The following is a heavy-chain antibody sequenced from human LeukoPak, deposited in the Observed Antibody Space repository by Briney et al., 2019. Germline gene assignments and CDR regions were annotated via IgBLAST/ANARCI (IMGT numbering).Heavy chain of an antibody. J-gene: IGHJ4*02. Sequence: PGVSLRLSCAASGFTFSSYAMSWVRQAPGKGLEWVSAISGSGGSTYYADSVKGRFTISRDNSKNTLYLQMNSLRAEDTAVYYCARGRSVAAGRTKYFDYWGQGTLVTVSS. V-gene: IGHV3-23*01. D-gene: IGHD2-15*01. CDR2: ISGSGGST. CDR3: ARGRSVAAGRTKYFDY. CDR1: GFTFSSYA.